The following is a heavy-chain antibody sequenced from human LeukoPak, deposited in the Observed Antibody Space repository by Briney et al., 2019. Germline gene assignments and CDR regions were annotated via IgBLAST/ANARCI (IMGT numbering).Heavy chain of an antibody. D-gene: IGHD4-23*01. Sequence: ASVKVSCKASGYTFTGYYMHLVRQAPGQGLEWMGRINPNSGGTNYAQKFQGRVTMTRDTSISTAYMELSRLRSDDTAVYYCARTAGGNSHFDYWGQGTLVTVSS. CDR1: GYTFTGYY. V-gene: IGHV1-2*06. J-gene: IGHJ4*02. CDR3: ARTAGGNSHFDY. CDR2: INPNSGGT.